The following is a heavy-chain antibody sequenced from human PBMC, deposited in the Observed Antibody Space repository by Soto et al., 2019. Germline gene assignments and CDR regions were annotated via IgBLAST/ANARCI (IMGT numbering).Heavy chain of an antibody. Sequence: GGSLRLSCAASGFTFSSYAMSWVRQAPGKGLEWVSAISGGGGSTYYADSVKGRFTISRDNSKNTLYLQMNSLRAEDTAVYYCAKGFEGTFVVATIRYFDYWGQGTLVTVSS. CDR3: AKGFEGTFVVATIRYFDY. J-gene: IGHJ4*02. CDR1: GFTFSSYA. CDR2: ISGGGGST. D-gene: IGHD5-12*01. V-gene: IGHV3-23*01.